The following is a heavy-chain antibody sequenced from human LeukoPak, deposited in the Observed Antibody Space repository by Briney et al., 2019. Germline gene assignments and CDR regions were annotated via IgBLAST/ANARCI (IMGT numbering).Heavy chain of an antibody. CDR1: GGTFSSYA. CDR3: ARDLPNYGSGTLPYYYYYGMDV. Sequence: ASVKVSCKASGGTFSSYAISWVRQAPGQGLEWMGRIIPILGIANYTQKFQRRVTINADKSTSTAYMELSSLRSEDTAVYYCARDLPNYGSGTLPYYYYYGMDVWGQGTTVTVSS. J-gene: IGHJ6*02. D-gene: IGHD3-10*01. V-gene: IGHV1-69*04. CDR2: IIPILGIA.